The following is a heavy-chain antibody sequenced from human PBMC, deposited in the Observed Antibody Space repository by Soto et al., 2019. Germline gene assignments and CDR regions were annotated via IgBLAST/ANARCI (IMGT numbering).Heavy chain of an antibody. V-gene: IGHV4-30-4*01. CDR2: IDYSGST. Sequence: SETLSLTCTVSGGAISSGDAWWSWTRQSPGRGLEWIGYIDYSGSTYYNPSLASRVTISVDTSKNQFSLKLNSVTAADTAVYYCAREGAASYSYYYGTDVWGQGTTVTVSS. D-gene: IGHD3-16*01. CDR3: AREGAASYSYYYGTDV. J-gene: IGHJ6*02. CDR1: GGAISSGDAW.